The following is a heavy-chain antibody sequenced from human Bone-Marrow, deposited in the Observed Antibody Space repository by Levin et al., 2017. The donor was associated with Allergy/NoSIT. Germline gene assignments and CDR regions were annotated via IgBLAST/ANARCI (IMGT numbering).Heavy chain of an antibody. D-gene: IGHD3-22*01. Sequence: GESLKISCAASGFTFRHYTMNWVRQAPGKGLEWVSCITSSGDGTYYADSVKGRFTISRDNAKNSLYLQLNRLRDEDTAMYYCARDPARGYYDSSGYSGDHWGLGTLVTVSS. J-gene: IGHJ1*01. CDR2: ITSSGDGT. V-gene: IGHV3-48*02. CDR3: ARDPARGYYDSSGYSGDH. CDR1: GFTFRHYT.